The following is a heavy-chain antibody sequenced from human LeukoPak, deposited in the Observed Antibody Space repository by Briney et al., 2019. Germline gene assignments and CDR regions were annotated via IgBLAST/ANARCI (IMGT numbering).Heavy chain of an antibody. CDR2: IYSGGST. J-gene: IGHJ4*02. V-gene: IGHV3-53*01. CDR3: ARGDSGKWNFKRGFDY. CDR1: GLSVGNNY. D-gene: IGHD1-26*01. Sequence: GGSLRLSCAASGLSVGNNYWSWVRQAPGKGVEWVSIIYSGGSTEYADSVKGRFTISRDNSENTVYLQMNSRRVEDTAVYYCARGDSGKWNFKRGFDYWGQGTLVTISS.